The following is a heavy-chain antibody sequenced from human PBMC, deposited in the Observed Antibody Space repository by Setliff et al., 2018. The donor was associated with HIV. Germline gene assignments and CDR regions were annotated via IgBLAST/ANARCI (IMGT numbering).Heavy chain of an antibody. Sequence: GGSLRLSCAAYAGFTFSYYGILWVRQAPGKGLEWVAFIRYDGSNKYYAESVRGRFTISRDNSKNTLYLQMNRLRAEDTSVYYCTRDRRGSNSWSGYNGGFDHWGQGTRVTVSS. CDR2: IRYDGSNK. CDR3: TRDRRGSNSWSGYNGGFDH. V-gene: IGHV3-30*02. D-gene: IGHD3-3*01. CDR1: GFTFSYYG. J-gene: IGHJ4*02.